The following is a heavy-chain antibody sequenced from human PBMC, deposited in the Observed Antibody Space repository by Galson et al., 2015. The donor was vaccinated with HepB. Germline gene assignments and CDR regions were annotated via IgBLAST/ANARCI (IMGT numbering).Heavy chain of an antibody. CDR3: VRVKDGGSFDS. V-gene: IGHV3-72*01. CDR1: GFTSSDYY. J-gene: IGHJ5*01. CDR2: SRSKVKSYTT. Sequence: SLRLSCAVSGFTSSDYYMDWVRQAPGKGLQWIGRSRSKVKSYTTDFASSVKGRFSISRDDSENSLNLQMNSLKIEDTAVYYCVRVKDGGSFDSWGQGTLVIVS. D-gene: IGHD3-16*01.